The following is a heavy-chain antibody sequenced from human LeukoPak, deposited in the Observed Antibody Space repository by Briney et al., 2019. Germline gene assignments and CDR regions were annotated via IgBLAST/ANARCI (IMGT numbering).Heavy chain of an antibody. CDR1: GFTFSSYS. Sequence: GGSLRLSCAASGFTFSSYSMNWVRQAPGKGLEWVSSISSSSSYIYYADSVKGRFTISRDNAKNSLYLQMNSLRAEDTAVYYCARDMGGAGCSSTSCYSGFDYWGQGTLVTVSS. CDR2: ISSSSSYI. CDR3: ARDMGGAGCSSTSCYSGFDY. J-gene: IGHJ4*02. V-gene: IGHV3-21*01. D-gene: IGHD2-2*01.